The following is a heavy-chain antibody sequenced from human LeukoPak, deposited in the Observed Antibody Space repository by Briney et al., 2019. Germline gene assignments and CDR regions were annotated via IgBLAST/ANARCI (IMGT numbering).Heavy chain of an antibody. CDR1: GFTFSSYA. V-gene: IGHV3-23*01. CDR2: ISGSGGST. J-gene: IGHJ4*02. D-gene: IGHD3-10*01. Sequence: PGGSLRLSCAASGFTFSSYAMSWVRQAPGKGLEWVSAISGSGGSTYYEDSVKGRFTISRDNSKKTVYLQMNSLRDGDTAVYYCAKINTDDYYGSGSYLVYWGQGTLVTVSS. CDR3: AKINTDDYYGSGSYLVY.